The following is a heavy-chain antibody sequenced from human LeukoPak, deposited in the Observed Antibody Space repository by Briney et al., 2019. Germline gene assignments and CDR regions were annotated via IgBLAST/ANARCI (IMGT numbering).Heavy chain of an antibody. Sequence: SETLSLTCTASGGSISSYYWSWIRQPPGKGLEWIGYIYYSGSTNYNPSLKSRVTISVDTSKNQFSLKLSSVTAADTAVYYCARGPSGSSGYYGPHDAFDIWGQGTMVTVSS. V-gene: IGHV4-59*01. D-gene: IGHD3-22*01. CDR3: ARGPSGSSGYYGPHDAFDI. CDR2: IYYSGST. CDR1: GGSISSYY. J-gene: IGHJ3*02.